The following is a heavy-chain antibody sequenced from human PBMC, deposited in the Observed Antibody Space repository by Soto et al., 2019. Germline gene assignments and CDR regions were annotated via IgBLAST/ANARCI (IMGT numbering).Heavy chain of an antibody. J-gene: IGHJ4*02. CDR2: ISGSGGST. CDR1: GFTFSSYA. CDR3: AKVGPIIVAPDCRYFDY. V-gene: IGHV3-23*01. D-gene: IGHD2-15*01. Sequence: PGGSLRLSCAASGFTFSSYAMSWVRQAPGKGLEWVSAISGSGGSTYYADSVKGRFTISRDNSKNTLYLQMNSLRAEDTAVYYCAKVGPIIVAPDCRYFDYWGQGTLVTVSS.